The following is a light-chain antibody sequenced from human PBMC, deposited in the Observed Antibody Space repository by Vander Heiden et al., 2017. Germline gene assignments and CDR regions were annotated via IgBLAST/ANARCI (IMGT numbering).Light chain of an antibody. CDR1: SGSVSTSDY. CDR3: VLCMGSGSWV. V-gene: IGLV8-61*01. CDR2: NTY. J-gene: IGLJ3*02. Sequence: QTVVTQEPSFSVSPGRTVTLTCGLSSGSVSTSDYPSWDQQTPGQAPRTLNYNTYTRSSGVPDRFSGSIRGNKAALTITGAQADDESDYYCVLCMGSGSWVFGGGTKLTVL.